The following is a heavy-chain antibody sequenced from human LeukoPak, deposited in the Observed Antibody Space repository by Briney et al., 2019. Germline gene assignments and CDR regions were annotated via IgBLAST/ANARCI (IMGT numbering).Heavy chain of an antibody. Sequence: SETLSLTCTVSGGSVSSGSYYWNWIRQPPGKGLEWIGYIYYSGSTNYNISLKSRVTISLDTSKNQFSLKLSSVTAADSAVYYCAGGLRYSAGFDPWGQGTLVTVSS. CDR3: AGGLRYSAGFDP. CDR2: IYYSGST. D-gene: IGHD3-9*01. J-gene: IGHJ5*02. V-gene: IGHV4-61*01. CDR1: GGSVSSGSYY.